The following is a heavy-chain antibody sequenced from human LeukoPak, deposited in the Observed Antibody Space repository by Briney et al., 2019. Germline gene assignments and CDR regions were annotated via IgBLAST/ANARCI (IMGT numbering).Heavy chain of an antibody. J-gene: IGHJ4*02. V-gene: IGHV3-23*01. CDR2: ISGSGSST. Sequence: XGSLRLSCAASGFTFSSYAMSWVRQAPGKGLEWVSAISGSGSSTYYADSVKGRFTISRDNSKNTLYLQMNSLRAEDTAVYYCAKTGRIVQWPTTLDYWGQGTLVTVSS. D-gene: IGHD2-8*01. CDR3: AKTGRIVQWPTTLDY. CDR1: GFTFSSYA.